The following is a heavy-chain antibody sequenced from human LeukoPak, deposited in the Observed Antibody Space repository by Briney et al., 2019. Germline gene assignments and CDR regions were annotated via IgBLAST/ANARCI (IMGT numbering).Heavy chain of an antibody. V-gene: IGHV1-69*13. CDR3: ARATGYYYDSSGYAFDY. CDR1: GGTFSSYA. Sequence: ASVKVSCKASGGTFSSYAISWVRQAPGQGLEWMGGIIPIFGTANYAQKFQGRVTITADESTSTAYMELSSLRSEDTAVYYCARATGYYYDSSGYAFDYWGQGTLVTVSS. D-gene: IGHD3-22*01. J-gene: IGHJ4*02. CDR2: IIPIFGTA.